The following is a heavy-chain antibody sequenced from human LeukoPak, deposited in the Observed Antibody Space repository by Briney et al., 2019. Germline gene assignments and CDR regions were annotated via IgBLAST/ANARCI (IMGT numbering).Heavy chain of an antibody. CDR2: IKQDGGEK. CDR3: AGRGDGNLYYFDH. V-gene: IGHV3-7*01. CDR1: GASVSSTSYY. J-gene: IGHJ4*02. Sequence: PSETLSLTCTVSGASVSSTSYYWSWIRQPPGKGLEWVANIKQDGGEKYYVDSVKGRFTIFRDNAKNSLYLQMNSLRPEDTAVYYCAGRGDGNLYYFDHWGQGTLVTASS. D-gene: IGHD5-24*01.